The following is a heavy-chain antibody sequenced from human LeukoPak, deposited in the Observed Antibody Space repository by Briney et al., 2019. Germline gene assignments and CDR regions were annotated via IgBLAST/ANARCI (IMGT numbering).Heavy chain of an antibody. CDR3: AREAQQYYDSSGYL. V-gene: IGHV4-34*01. Sequence: SSETLSLTCAVYGGSFSGYYWSWIRQPPGKGLEWIGEINHSGSTNYNPSLKSRVTISVDTSKNQFSLKLSSVTAADTAVYYCAREAQQYYDSSGYLWGRGTLVTVSS. D-gene: IGHD3-22*01. J-gene: IGHJ2*01. CDR2: INHSGST. CDR1: GGSFSGYY.